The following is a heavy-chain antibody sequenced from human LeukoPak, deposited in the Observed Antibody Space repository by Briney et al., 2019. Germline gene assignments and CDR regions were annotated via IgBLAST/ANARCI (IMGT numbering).Heavy chain of an antibody. J-gene: IGHJ4*02. CDR1: GASISSFY. CDR3: ARGGMVRGVLFDY. D-gene: IGHD3-10*01. V-gene: IGHV4-59*01. CDR2: ISYTGGT. Sequence: PSETLSLTCTVAGASISSFYWSWVRQSPGKGLEWIGYISYTGGTTYNPALKGRVTISIDTSKSQFTLKLSSVTASDTAVYYCARGGMVRGVLFDYWGQGTLVTVSS.